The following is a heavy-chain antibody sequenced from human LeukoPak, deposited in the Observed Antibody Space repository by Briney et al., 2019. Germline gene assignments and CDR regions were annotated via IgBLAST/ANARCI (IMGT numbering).Heavy chain of an antibody. CDR3: ARESDSGGYYFDY. D-gene: IGHD3-22*01. CDR2: INAGNGNT. Sequence: ASVKVSCKASGYTFTSYAMHWVRQAPGQRLEWMGWINAGNGNTKYSQKFQGRVTITRDTSASTAYMELSSLRSEDTAVYYCARESDSGGYYFDYWGQGTLVTVSS. J-gene: IGHJ4*02. CDR1: GYTFTSYA. V-gene: IGHV1-3*01.